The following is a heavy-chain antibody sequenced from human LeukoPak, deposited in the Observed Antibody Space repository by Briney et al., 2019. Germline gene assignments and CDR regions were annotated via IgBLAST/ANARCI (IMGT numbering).Heavy chain of an antibody. J-gene: IGHJ4*02. D-gene: IGHD6-19*01. V-gene: IGHV3-21*01. CDR1: GFTFSSYS. CDR2: ISSSSSYI. Sequence: GGSLRLSCAASGFTFSSYSMNWVRQAPEKGLEWVSSISSSSSYIYYADSVKGRFTISRDNAKNSLYLQMNSLRAEDTAVYYCARSKQQWLASFDYWGQGTLVTVSS. CDR3: ARSKQQWLASFDY.